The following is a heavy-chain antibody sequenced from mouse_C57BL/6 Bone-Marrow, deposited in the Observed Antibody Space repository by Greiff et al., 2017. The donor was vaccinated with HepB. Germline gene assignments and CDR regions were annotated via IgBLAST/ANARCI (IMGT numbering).Heavy chain of an antibody. D-gene: IGHD1-1*01. CDR3: TTITTVVAPYAMDY. V-gene: IGHV14-4*01. Sequence: VQLQQSGAELVRPGASVKLSCTASGFNIKDDYMHWVKQRPEQGLEWIGWIDPENGDTEYASKFQGKATITADTSSNTAYLQLSCLTSEDTAVYYCTTITTVVAPYAMDYWGQGTSVTVSS. CDR2: IDPENGDT. J-gene: IGHJ4*01. CDR1: GFNIKDDY.